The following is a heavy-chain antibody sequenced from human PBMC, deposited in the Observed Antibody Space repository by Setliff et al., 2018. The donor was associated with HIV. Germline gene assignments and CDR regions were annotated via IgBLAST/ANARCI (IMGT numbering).Heavy chain of an antibody. D-gene: IGHD6-19*01. CDR1: GYTFTSED. CDR3: ARGAWYTSGWYSSRYMDV. CDR2: MNPNSGNT. Sequence: ASVKVSCKASGYTFTSEDINWVRQASGQGLEWMGWMNPNSGNTDSAQKFQGRVTMTRNTSISTAYMELSSLRSEDTAVYYCARGAWYTSGWYSSRYMDVWGKGTTVTVS. J-gene: IGHJ6*03. V-gene: IGHV1-8*02.